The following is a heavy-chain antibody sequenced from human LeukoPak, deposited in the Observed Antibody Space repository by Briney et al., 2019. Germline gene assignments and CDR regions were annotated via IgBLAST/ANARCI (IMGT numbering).Heavy chain of an antibody. V-gene: IGHV3-30*03. D-gene: IGHD3-10*01. CDR3: ARSARGVIFDV. Sequence: GGSLRLSCAASGFTFSRYGIHWVRQAPGKGLEWVAVVSYDGTETKYADSVKGRLNLSRDNSKNTVYLQMNSLTFEDTAVYYCARSARGVIFDVWGKGTTVTVSS. CDR2: VSYDGTET. J-gene: IGHJ6*04. CDR1: GFTFSRYG.